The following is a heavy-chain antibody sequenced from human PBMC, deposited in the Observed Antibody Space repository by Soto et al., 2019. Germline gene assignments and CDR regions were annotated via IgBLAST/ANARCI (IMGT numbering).Heavy chain of an antibody. CDR2: IKQDGNEK. J-gene: IGHJ6*03. D-gene: IGHD2-15*01. Sequence: ESGGGLVQPGGSLRLSCAASGITFSTYWMSWVRQAPGKGLEWVANIKQDGNEKYYVDSVKGRFTISRDNAKNSLYLQMNSLRAEDTAVYYCAREVGSEDDYYFYMDVWGKGTTVTVSS. V-gene: IGHV3-7*01. CDR1: GITFSTYW. CDR3: AREVGSEDDYYFYMDV.